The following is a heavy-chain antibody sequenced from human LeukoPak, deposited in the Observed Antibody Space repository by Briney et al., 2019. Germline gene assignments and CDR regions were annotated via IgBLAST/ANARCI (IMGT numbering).Heavy chain of an antibody. Sequence: PGGSLRLSCAASGFTFSTYAMSWVRQAPGKGLEWVSYISSSSTIYYADSVKGRFTISRDNAKNSLYLQMNSLRDEDTAVYYCARDGYLYYFDYWGQGTLVTVSS. CDR1: GFTFSTYA. CDR3: ARDGYLYYFDY. V-gene: IGHV3-48*02. CDR2: ISSSSTI. D-gene: IGHD6-13*01. J-gene: IGHJ4*02.